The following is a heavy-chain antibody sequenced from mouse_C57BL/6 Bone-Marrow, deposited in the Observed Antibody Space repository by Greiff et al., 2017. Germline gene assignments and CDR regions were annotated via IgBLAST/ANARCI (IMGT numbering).Heavy chain of an antibody. V-gene: IGHV1-52*01. Sequence: QVQLQQPGAELVRPGSSVKLSCKASGYTFTSYWMHWVKQRPIQGLEWIGNIDPSDSETHYNQKFKDKATLTVDKSSSTAYMQLSSLTSEDSAVYYCARTPRTYRNYDAMDYWGQGTSVTVSS. CDR1: GYTFTSYW. CDR3: ARTPRTYRNYDAMDY. J-gene: IGHJ4*01. D-gene: IGHD2-10*02. CDR2: IDPSDSET.